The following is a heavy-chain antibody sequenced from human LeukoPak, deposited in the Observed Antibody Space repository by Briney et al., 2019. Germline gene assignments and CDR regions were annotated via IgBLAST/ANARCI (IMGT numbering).Heavy chain of an antibody. CDR1: GYTFTSCY. Sequence: ASVKVSCKASGYTFTSCYMHWVRQAPGQGLEWMGIINPSGGSTSYAQKFQGRVTMTRDTSISTAYMELSSLRSEDTAVYYCARDNDSRDPPHFDYWGQGTLVTVSA. J-gene: IGHJ4*02. V-gene: IGHV1-46*01. CDR2: INPSGGST. CDR3: ARDNDSRDPPHFDY. D-gene: IGHD3-16*01.